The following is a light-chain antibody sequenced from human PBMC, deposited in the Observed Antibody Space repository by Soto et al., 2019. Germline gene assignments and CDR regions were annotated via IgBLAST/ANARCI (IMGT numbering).Light chain of an antibody. CDR2: GNS. Sequence: QSVLTQPPSVSGAPGQSVTIACTGSSSNIGAGYDVHWYQQLPGTAPKLLIYGNSNRPSGVPDRFSGSKSGTSASLAITGLQSEDGADYYCQSYDSSLGGYVVFGGGTKLTAL. CDR1: SSNIGAGYD. V-gene: IGLV1-40*01. J-gene: IGLJ2*01. CDR3: QSYDSSLGGYVV.